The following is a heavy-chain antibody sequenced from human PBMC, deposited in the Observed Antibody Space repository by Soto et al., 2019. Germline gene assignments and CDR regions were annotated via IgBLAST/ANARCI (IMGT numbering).Heavy chain of an antibody. J-gene: IGHJ6*02. CDR3: ARDPGVGYDFWSGSDYYYYYGMDV. CDR2: ISAYNGNT. V-gene: IGHV1-18*04. D-gene: IGHD3-3*01. Sequence: GASVKVSCKASGYTFTSYGISWVRQAPGQGLEWMGWISAYNGNTNYAQKLQGRVTMTTDTSTSTAYMELRSLRSDDTAVYYCARDPGVGYDFWSGSDYYYYYGMDVWGQGTTVTVS. CDR1: GYTFTSYG.